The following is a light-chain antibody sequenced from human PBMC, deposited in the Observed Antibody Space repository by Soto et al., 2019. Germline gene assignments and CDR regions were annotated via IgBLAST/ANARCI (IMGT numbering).Light chain of an antibody. Sequence: EIVLTQSPGTLSLSPGERATLSCRASQNVSSSYLAWYQQKPGQAPRLLIYGASSRATGIPDRFSGSGSGTDFTLTISRLEPEDFAVYYCQQCGSSPLTFGGGTKVEIK. CDR3: QQCGSSPLT. V-gene: IGKV3-20*01. J-gene: IGKJ4*01. CDR1: QNVSSSY. CDR2: GAS.